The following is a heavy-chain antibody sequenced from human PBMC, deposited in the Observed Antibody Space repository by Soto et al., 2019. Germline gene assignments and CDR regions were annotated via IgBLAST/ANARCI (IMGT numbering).Heavy chain of an antibody. CDR1: GGSFSGYY. J-gene: IGHJ4*02. Sequence: TSETLSLTCAVYGGSFSGYYWSWIRQPPGKGLEWIGEINHSGSTNYNPSLKSRVTISVDTSKNQFSLKLSSVTAADTAVYYCARDGPRLRLPVYSGYDSPPHFDYWGQGTLVTVSS. D-gene: IGHD5-12*01. V-gene: IGHV4-34*01. CDR2: INHSGST. CDR3: ARDGPRLRLPVYSGYDSPPHFDY.